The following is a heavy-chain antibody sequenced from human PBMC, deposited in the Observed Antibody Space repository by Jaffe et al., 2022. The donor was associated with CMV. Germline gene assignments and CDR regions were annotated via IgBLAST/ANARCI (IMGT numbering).Heavy chain of an antibody. CDR1: GGSISSYY. CDR3: ARDGGPDFWSGYFKGNPRPYGMDV. J-gene: IGHJ6*02. V-gene: IGHV4-59*01. D-gene: IGHD3-3*01. CDR2: IYYSGST. Sequence: QVQLQESGPGLVKPSETLSLTCTVSGGSISSYYWSWIRQPPGKGLEWIGYIYYSGSTNYNPSLKSRVTISVDTSKNQFSLKLSSVTAADTAVYYCARDGGPDFWSGYFKGNPRPYGMDVWGQGTTVTVSS.